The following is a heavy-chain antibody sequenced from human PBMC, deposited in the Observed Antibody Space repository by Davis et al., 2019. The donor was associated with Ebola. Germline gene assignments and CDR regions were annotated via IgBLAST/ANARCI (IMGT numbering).Heavy chain of an antibody. V-gene: IGHV1-3*01. J-gene: IGHJ4*02. CDR3: ARGVAAAGTLPNY. D-gene: IGHD6-13*01. Sequence: KFQGRVTITRDTSASTAYMELSSLRSEDTAVYYCARGVAAAGTLPNYWGQGTLVTVSS.